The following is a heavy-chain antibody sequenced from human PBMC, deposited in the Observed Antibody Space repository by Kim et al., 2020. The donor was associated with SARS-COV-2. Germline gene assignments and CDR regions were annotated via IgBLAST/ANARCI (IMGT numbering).Heavy chain of an antibody. Sequence: GGSLRLSCSASGFTFSSYAMHWVRQAPGKGLEYVSAISSNGGSTYYADSVKGRFTISRDNSKNTLYLQMSSLRAEDTAVYYCVKASITMIVVVIEAEDYWGQGTLVTVSS. V-gene: IGHV3-64D*09. CDR3: VKASITMIVVVIEAEDY. D-gene: IGHD3-22*01. CDR2: ISSNGGST. J-gene: IGHJ4*02. CDR1: GFTFSSYA.